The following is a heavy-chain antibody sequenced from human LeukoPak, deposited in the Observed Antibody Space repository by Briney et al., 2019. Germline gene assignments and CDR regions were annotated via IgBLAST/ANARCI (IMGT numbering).Heavy chain of an antibody. J-gene: IGHJ4*02. D-gene: IGHD3-3*01. Sequence: SETLSLTCTVSGGSISSGGYYWSWIRQHPGKGLEWIGYIYYSGSTYYNPSLKSRVTISVDTSKNQFSLKLSSVTAADTAMYYCARAGGFFSPFGYWGQGTLVTVSS. CDR2: IYYSGST. CDR3: ARAGGFFSPFGY. V-gene: IGHV4-31*03. CDR1: GGSISSGGYY.